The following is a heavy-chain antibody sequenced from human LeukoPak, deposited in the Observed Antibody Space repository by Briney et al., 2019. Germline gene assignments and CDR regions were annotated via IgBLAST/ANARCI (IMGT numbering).Heavy chain of an antibody. CDR2: IYSGGST. J-gene: IGHJ4*02. D-gene: IGHD5-12*01. Sequence: PGESLRLSCAASGFTVNNNYMAWVRQAPGPGLEWVSIIYSGGSTYYKDSVKGRFTISRDSSKNTLYLKMNTVRAEDTAVYYCARGATGTATISGGQGTLVTVSS. V-gene: IGHV3-53*01. CDR3: ARGATGTATIS. CDR1: GFTVNNNY.